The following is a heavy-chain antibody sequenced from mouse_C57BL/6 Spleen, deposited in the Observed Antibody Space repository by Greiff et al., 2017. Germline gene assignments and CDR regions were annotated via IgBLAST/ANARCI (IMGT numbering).Heavy chain of an antibody. V-gene: IGHV1-69*01. CDR3: ARRGHYYFDY. Sequence: QVQLKQPGAELVMPGASVKLSCKASGYTFTSYWMHWVKQRPGQGLEWIGEIDPSDSYTNYNQKFKGKSTLTVDKSSSTAYMQLSSLTSEDSAVYYCARRGHYYFDYWGQGTTLTVSS. CDR1: GYTFTSYW. CDR2: IDPSDSYT. D-gene: IGHD6-1*01. J-gene: IGHJ2*01.